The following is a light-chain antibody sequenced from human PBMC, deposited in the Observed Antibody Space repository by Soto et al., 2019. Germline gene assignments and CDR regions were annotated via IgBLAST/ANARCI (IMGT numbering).Light chain of an antibody. Sequence: RLTQSPSSLSASVGDTVTISCRASQDISTYLAWYQQKPGKAPTLLIFGASSLHNGVPPRFAGSGSGSEFTLTINRLQPDDFATYYCLQNHNYPRTFGQGTKVEI. J-gene: IGKJ1*01. V-gene: IGKV1-5*01. CDR3: LQNHNYPRT. CDR1: QDISTY. CDR2: GAS.